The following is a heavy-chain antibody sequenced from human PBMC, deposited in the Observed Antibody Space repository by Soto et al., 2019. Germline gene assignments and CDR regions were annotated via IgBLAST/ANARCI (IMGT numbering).Heavy chain of an antibody. D-gene: IGHD3-3*01. V-gene: IGHV5-51*01. CDR1: GYSFTSYW. Sequence: GESLKISCKGSGYSFTSYWIGWVRQMPGKGLEWMGIIYPGDSDTRYSPSFQGKVTISADKSISTAYLQWSSLKASDTAMYYCARRDFWSGYYPHPQYYFDYWGQGTLVTVSS. CDR3: ARRDFWSGYYPHPQYYFDY. J-gene: IGHJ4*02. CDR2: IYPGDSDT.